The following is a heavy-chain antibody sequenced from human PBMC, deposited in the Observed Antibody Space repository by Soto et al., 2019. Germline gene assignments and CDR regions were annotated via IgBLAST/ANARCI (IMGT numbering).Heavy chain of an antibody. CDR2: IIPILGIA. D-gene: IGHD5-12*01. CDR3: ARERADSGYDSDGDYVFDY. CDR1: GGTFSSYT. V-gene: IGHV1-69*08. J-gene: IGHJ4*02. Sequence: QVQLVQSGAEVKKPGSSVKVSCKASGGTFSSYTISWVRQAPGQGLEWMGRIIPILGIANYAQKFQGRVTITADKXXSXAXXELSSLRSEDTAVYYCARERADSGYDSDGDYVFDYWGQGTLVTVSS.